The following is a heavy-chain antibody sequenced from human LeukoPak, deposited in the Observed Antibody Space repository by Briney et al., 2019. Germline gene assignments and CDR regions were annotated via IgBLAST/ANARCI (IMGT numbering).Heavy chain of an antibody. CDR2: INHSGST. CDR1: GGSFSGYY. CDR3: ARGLIMYYDFWSGYSDYFDY. D-gene: IGHD3-3*01. J-gene: IGHJ4*02. V-gene: IGHV4-34*01. Sequence: SETLSLTCAVYGGSFSGYYWSWIRQPPGKGLEWIGEINHSGSTNYNPSLKSRVTISVDTSKNQFSLKLSSVTAADTAVYYCARGLIMYYDFWSGYSDYFDYWGQGTLVTVSS.